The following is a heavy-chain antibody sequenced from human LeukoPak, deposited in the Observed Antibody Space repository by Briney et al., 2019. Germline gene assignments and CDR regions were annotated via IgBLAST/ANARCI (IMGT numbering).Heavy chain of an antibody. CDR3: ARQKSIQLWSTFGNAFDI. Sequence: GGSLRLSCAASGFTFSNYWMHWVRQDPGKGLEWVSYISSSGSTIYYADSVKGRFTISRDNAKNSLYLQMNSLRAEDTAVYYCARQKSIQLWSTFGNAFDIWGQGTMVTVSS. CDR2: ISSSGSTI. V-gene: IGHV3-48*01. CDR1: GFTFSNYW. J-gene: IGHJ3*02. D-gene: IGHD5-18*01.